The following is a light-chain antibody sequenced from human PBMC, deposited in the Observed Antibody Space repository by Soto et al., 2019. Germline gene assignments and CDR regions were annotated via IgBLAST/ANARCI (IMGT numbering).Light chain of an antibody. J-gene: IGLJ1*01. Sequence: QSALTQPASVSGSPGQSIAISCTGTSSDVGSYNYVSWYQQHPGKAPKLMIYDVSSRPSGVSNRFSGSKSGNTASLTISGLQAEDEADYYCCSHTTNNTRVFGTGTKLTV. CDR3: CSHTTNNTRV. CDR2: DVS. V-gene: IGLV2-14*03. CDR1: SSDVGSYNY.